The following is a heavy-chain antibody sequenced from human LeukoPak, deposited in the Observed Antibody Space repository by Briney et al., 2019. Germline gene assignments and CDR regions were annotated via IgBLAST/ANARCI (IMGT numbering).Heavy chain of an antibody. CDR1: GGTFSSYA. CDR3: ASYAGIVVVPAATSGFDP. CDR2: IIPIFGTA. Sequence: ASVKVSCKASGGTFSSYAISWVRQAPGQGLEWMGGIIPIFGTANYAQKFQGRVTITADESTSTAYMELSSLRSEDTAVYYCASYAGIVVVPAATSGFDPWGQGTLATVSS. V-gene: IGHV1-69*01. D-gene: IGHD2-2*01. J-gene: IGHJ5*02.